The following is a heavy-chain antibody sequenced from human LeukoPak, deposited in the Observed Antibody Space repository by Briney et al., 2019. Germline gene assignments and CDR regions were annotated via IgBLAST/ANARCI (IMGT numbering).Heavy chain of an antibody. J-gene: IGHJ3*02. D-gene: IGHD3-10*01. CDR3: ARRYYYGSGSYYSGRSAFDI. CDR2: TNHSGST. Sequence: SETLSLTCAVYGGSFSGYYWSWIRQPPGKGLEWIGETNHSGSTNYNPSLKSRVTISVDTSKNQFSLKLSSVTAADTAVYYCARRYYYGSGSYYSGRSAFDIWGQGTMVTVSS. V-gene: IGHV4-34*01. CDR1: GGSFSGYY.